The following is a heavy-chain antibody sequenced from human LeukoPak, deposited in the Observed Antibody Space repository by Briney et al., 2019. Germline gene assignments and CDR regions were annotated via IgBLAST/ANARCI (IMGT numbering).Heavy chain of an antibody. CDR2: IRYDGSNK. CDR3: ARVLSGSWDWFDP. CDR1: GFTFSNYG. J-gene: IGHJ5*02. V-gene: IGHV3-30*02. Sequence: GGSLRLSCAASGFTFSNYGMHWVRQAPGKGLEWVAFIRYDGSNKYHAESVMGRFTISRDNSKNTMYLQMNSLRAEDTAVYYCARVLSGSWDWFDPWGQGTLVTVSS. D-gene: IGHD3-22*01.